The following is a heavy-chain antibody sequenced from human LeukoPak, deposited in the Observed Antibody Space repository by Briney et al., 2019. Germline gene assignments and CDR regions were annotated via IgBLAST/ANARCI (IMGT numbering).Heavy chain of an antibody. CDR3: ARDRTPGYYYDSSGNRGPLDP. J-gene: IGHJ5*02. Sequence: ASVKVSCKASGYTFTSYGISWVRQAPGQGPEWMGWISAYNGNTNYAQKLQGRVTMTTDTSTSTAYMELRSLRSDDTAVYYCARDRTPGYYYDSSGNRGPLDPWGQGTLVTVSS. D-gene: IGHD3-22*01. CDR2: ISAYNGNT. CDR1: GYTFTSYG. V-gene: IGHV1-18*01.